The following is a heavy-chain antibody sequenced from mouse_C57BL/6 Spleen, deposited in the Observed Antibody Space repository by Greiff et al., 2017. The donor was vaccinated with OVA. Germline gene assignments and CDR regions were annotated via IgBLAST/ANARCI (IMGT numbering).Heavy chain of an antibody. CDR1: GFTFSSYG. J-gene: IGHJ4*01. CDR3: ARHNGYYDYYAMDY. D-gene: IGHD2-3*01. CDR2: ISSGGSYT. Sequence: VQLKESGGDLVKPGGSLKLSCAASGFTFSSYGMSWVRQTPDKRLEWVATISSGGSYTYYPDSVKGRFTISRDNAKNTLYLQMSSLKSEDTAMYYCARHNGYYDYYAMDYWGQGTSVTVSS. V-gene: IGHV5-6*01.